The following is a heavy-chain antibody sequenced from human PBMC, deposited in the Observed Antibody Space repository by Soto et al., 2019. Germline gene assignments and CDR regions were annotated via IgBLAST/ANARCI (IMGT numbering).Heavy chain of an antibody. V-gene: IGHV3-23*01. Sequence: GGSLRLSCEASGFTLRNYAMTWVRQAPGKGLEWVSLISANDVGTYYAESVKTRFTISTDQSRNTVYLQMDSLRADDTTIYYCAKAKNDYNWDNRPPFDYWGQGTLVTVSS. D-gene: IGHD1-20*01. CDR2: ISANDVGT. CDR3: AKAKNDYNWDNRPPFDY. CDR1: GFTLRNYA. J-gene: IGHJ4*02.